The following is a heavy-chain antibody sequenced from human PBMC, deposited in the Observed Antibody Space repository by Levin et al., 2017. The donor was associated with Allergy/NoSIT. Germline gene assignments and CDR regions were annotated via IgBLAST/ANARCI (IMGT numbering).Heavy chain of an antibody. V-gene: IGHV3-21*01. J-gene: IGHJ3*02. CDR1: GFSFISYD. CDR3: ASGDRWRGFDI. CDR2: ISSSSSYM. D-gene: IGHD7-27*01. Sequence: PGGSLRLSCAASGFSFISYDMNWVRQAPGKGLEWVSCISSSSSYMYYAVSVKGRFTISRDNAKNSLYLQMNSLRIEDTAVYYCASGDRWRGFDIWGQGTMVTVSS.